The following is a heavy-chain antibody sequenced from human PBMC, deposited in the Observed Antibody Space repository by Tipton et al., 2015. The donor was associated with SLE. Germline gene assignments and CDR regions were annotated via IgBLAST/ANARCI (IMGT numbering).Heavy chain of an antibody. D-gene: IGHD2-15*01. V-gene: IGHV4-59*01. CDR1: GGSISNFY. CDR2: VYYRGST. Sequence: TLSLTCIVSGGSISNFYWSWIRQPPGKGLEWIGNVYYRGSTNYNASLQSRVTISLDTSKTQFSLRLTSVTAADTAVYYCARDLASSYGIDVWGQGTTVTVSS. J-gene: IGHJ6*02. CDR3: ARDLASSYGIDV.